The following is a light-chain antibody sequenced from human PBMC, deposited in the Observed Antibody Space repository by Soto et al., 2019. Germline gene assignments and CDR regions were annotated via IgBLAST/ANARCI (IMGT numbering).Light chain of an antibody. J-gene: IGLJ1*01. V-gene: IGLV2-14*01. CDR2: EVS. CDR1: SSDVGGYNY. Sequence: QSALTQPASVSGSPGQSITISCTGTSSDVGGYNYVSWYQQHPDKAPKLMIYEVSNRPSGVSYRFSGSKSGNTASLTISGLQAEDEADYYCSSYAGSSTLVFGAGTKLTVL. CDR3: SSYAGSSTLV.